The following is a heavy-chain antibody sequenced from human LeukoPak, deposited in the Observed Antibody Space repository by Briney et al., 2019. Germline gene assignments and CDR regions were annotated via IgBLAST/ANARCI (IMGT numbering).Heavy chain of an antibody. CDR2: IYYSGST. D-gene: IGHD3-10*01. Sequence: SETLSLTCTVSGGSISSYCWSWIRQPPGKGLEWIGYIYYSGSTNYNPSLKSRVTISVDTSKNQFSLKLSSVTAADTAVYYCARTPSGSGDPHYGGWFDPWGQGTLVTVSS. CDR3: ARTPSGSGDPHYGGWFDP. V-gene: IGHV4-59*01. CDR1: GGSISSYC. J-gene: IGHJ5*02.